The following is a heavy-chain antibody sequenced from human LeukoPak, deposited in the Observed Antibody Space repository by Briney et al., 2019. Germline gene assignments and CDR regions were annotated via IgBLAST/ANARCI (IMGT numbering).Heavy chain of an antibody. V-gene: IGHV1-2*02. CDR1: GYTFTGYY. D-gene: IGHD2-2*01. Sequence: ASVKVSCKASGYTFTGYYMHWVRQAPGQGLECMGWINPDTGATDTAQKFQGRVTMTRDTSISAAYMELSRLRSDDTAVYYCTRDHCSYINCYEDYYYGMDVWGQGTTVTVSS. CDR2: INPDTGAT. CDR3: TRDHCSYINCYEDYYYGMDV. J-gene: IGHJ6*02.